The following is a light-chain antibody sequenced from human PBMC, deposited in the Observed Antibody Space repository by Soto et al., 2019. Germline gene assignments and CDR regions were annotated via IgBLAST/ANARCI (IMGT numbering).Light chain of an antibody. V-gene: IGLV2-11*01. CDR2: HVV. CDR1: TSDVGGYEY. J-gene: IGLJ2*01. CDR3: CLYADGQTFA. Sequence: QSALTQPRSVSGSPGQSVTISCTGTTSDVGGYEYVSWYQQYPGKAPKLLIYHVVQRPSGVPDRFSGSKSGTTASLIISGLQSEDGGDYICCLYADGQTFAFAGGPQLT.